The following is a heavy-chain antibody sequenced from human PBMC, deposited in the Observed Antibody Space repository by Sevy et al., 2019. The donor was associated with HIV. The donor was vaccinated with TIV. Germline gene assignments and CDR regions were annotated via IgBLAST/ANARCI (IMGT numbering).Heavy chain of an antibody. Sequence: GGSLRLSCAASGFTFSSYSMNWVRQAPGKGLEWVSYISSSSTIYYADSVKGRFTISRDNAKNSLYLQMNSLRDEDTAVYYCAGPYCSGGSCYYDAFDIWGQGTMVTVSS. J-gene: IGHJ3*02. D-gene: IGHD2-15*01. CDR2: ISSSSTI. V-gene: IGHV3-48*02. CDR1: GFTFSSYS. CDR3: AGPYCSGGSCYYDAFDI.